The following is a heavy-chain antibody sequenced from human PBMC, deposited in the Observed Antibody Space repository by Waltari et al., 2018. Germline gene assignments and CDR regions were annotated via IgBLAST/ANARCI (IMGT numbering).Heavy chain of an antibody. D-gene: IGHD3-16*01. V-gene: IGHV1-46*01. CDR3: VRERGHTFDY. Sequence: QVQLVQSGAEVKKPGASVKVSCAASGYTFTSYLIHGVRQAPGQGLEWMGIINCGDGDTGYAQNFQGRATMTRDTSTSTVYMELTSLRSEDTAVYYCVRERGHTFDYWGQGVLVTVSS. CDR1: GYTFTSYL. J-gene: IGHJ4*02. CDR2: INCGDGDT.